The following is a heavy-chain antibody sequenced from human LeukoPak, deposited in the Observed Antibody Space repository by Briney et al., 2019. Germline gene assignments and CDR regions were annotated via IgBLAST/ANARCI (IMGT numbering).Heavy chain of an antibody. J-gene: IGHJ3*02. CDR3: ARESYGDYESGSFDI. CDR1: GFTFDDYG. D-gene: IGHD4-17*01. CDR2: ISWNSASV. Sequence: PGGSLRLSCEASGFTFDDYGMHWVRQAPGKGLEWVSTISWNSASVGYVDSVKGRFTISRDNAEKSLSLHMNSLRVEDTAVYFCARESYGDYESGSFDIWGQGTMVTVSS. V-gene: IGHV3-9*01.